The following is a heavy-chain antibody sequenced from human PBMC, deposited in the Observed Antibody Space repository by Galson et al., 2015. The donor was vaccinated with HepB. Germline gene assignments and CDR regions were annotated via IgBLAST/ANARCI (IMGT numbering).Heavy chain of an antibody. Sequence: SLRLSCAASGFTFSSYAMSWVRQAPGKGLEWVSAISGSGGSTYYADSVKGRFTISRDNSKNTLYLQMNSLRAEDTAVYYCAKDGVVPAAEGGDAFDIWGQGTMVTVSS. CDR3: AKDGVVPAAEGGDAFDI. CDR2: ISGSGGST. D-gene: IGHD2-2*01. V-gene: IGHV3-23*01. CDR1: GFTFSSYA. J-gene: IGHJ3*02.